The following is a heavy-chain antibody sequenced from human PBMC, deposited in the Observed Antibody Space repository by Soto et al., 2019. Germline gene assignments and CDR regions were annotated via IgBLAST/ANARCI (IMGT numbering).Heavy chain of an antibody. CDR3: AKDNGGYYDSSGNFEY. CDR2: ISWNGATM. Sequence: EVQLVESGGGLVQPGRSLRLSCVASGFTFDDYAMHWVRQVPGKGREWVSGISWNGATMGYGDSVKGRFTISRDNTKNSLYLQMNSLRPEDTAFYYCAKDNGGYYDSSGNFEYWGQGTLVTVSS. CDR1: GFTFDDYA. V-gene: IGHV3-9*01. J-gene: IGHJ4*02. D-gene: IGHD3-22*01.